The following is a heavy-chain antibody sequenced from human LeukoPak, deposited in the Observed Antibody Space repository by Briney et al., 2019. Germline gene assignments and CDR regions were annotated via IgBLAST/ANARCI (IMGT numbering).Heavy chain of an antibody. J-gene: IGHJ3*02. D-gene: IGHD3-22*01. V-gene: IGHV3-53*01. CDR3: TRDSYDFDSNGSVDI. CDR2: IYDNGYT. CDR1: GLTVTRNY. Sequence: GGSLRLSCAVSGLTVTRNYMSWVRQAPGQRLEWVSVIYDNGYTYYADSVKGRFTISRDDAKSTLYLQMNSLRVEDTAVYYCTRDSYDFDSNGSVDIWGQGTMVTVSS.